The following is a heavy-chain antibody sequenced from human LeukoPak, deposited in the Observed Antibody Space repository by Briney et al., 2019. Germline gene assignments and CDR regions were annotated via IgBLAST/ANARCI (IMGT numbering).Heavy chain of an antibody. J-gene: IGHJ4*02. CDR1: GFTFSSYA. V-gene: IGHV3-23*01. D-gene: IGHD3-22*01. CDR2: ISGSGTRT. CDR3: AKPQRADYYDTSGYYYFDY. Sequence: GSLRLSCAASGFTFSSYAMSWVRQAPGKGLEWVSSISGSGTRTYYADSVKGRFTISRDNSKNTLYLQMNSLRAEDTAVYYCAKPQRADYYDTSGYYYFDYWGQGTLVTVSS.